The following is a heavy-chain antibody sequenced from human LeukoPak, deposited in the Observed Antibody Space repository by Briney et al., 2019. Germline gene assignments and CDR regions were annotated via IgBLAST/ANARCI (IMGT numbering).Heavy chain of an antibody. D-gene: IGHD5-18*01. CDR3: ARSHVDTAMVDDY. J-gene: IGHJ4*02. Sequence: GGSLRLSCAASGFTFSSYAMSWVRQAPGKGLEWVAVISYDGSNKYYADSVKGRFTISRDNSKNTLYLQMNSLRAEDTAVYYCARSHVDTAMVDDYWGQGTLVTVSS. V-gene: IGHV3-30-3*01. CDR2: ISYDGSNK. CDR1: GFTFSSYA.